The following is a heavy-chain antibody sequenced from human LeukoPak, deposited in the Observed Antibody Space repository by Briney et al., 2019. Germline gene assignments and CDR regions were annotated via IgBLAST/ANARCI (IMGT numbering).Heavy chain of an antibody. CDR3: ASGDYSSGWSLDY. Sequence: GGSLRLSCAASGFTFSSYAMSWVRQAPGKGLEWVSAISGSGGSTYYADSVKGRFTISRDNSKDTLYLQMNSLKVEDTAVYYCASGDYSSGWSLDYWGQGTLVTVSS. CDR2: ISGSGGST. J-gene: IGHJ4*02. D-gene: IGHD6-19*01. V-gene: IGHV3-23*01. CDR1: GFTFSSYA.